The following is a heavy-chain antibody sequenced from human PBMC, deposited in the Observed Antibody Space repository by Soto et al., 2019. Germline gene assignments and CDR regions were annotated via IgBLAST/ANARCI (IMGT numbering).Heavy chain of an antibody. CDR3: TRLWWGSGGPPLDY. V-gene: IGHV4-31*03. Sequence: PSETLSLTCTVSGGSISSGGYYWSWIRQHPGKGLEWIGYIYYSGSTYYNPSLKSRVTISVDTSKNQFSLKLSSVTAADTAVYYCTRLWWGSGGPPLDYWGQGTLVTVS. CDR1: GGSISSGGYY. J-gene: IGHJ4*02. CDR2: IYYSGST. D-gene: IGHD3-16*01.